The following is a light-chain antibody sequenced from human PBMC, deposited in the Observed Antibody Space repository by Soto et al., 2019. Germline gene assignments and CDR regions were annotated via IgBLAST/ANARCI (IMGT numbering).Light chain of an antibody. V-gene: IGKV3-20*01. CDR1: QSVTSGF. Sequence: EIVLIQVVAALSLTPGERATLSCRAGQSVTSGFLAWYQQKPGQAPRLLIYAASTRATGVPDRFSGSGSGTDFTLTISRLEPEDFAVYYCQHNDRSLTFGGGTKVDIK. CDR2: AAS. CDR3: QHNDRSLT. J-gene: IGKJ4*01.